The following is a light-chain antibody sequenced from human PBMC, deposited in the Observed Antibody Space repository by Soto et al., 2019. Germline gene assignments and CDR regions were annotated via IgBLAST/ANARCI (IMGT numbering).Light chain of an antibody. J-gene: IGLJ3*02. V-gene: IGLV2-8*01. Sequence: QSALTQPPSASGSPGQSVTISCTGTSSDVGGYNFVSWYQQHQGKVPKTMIYEVSKRPSGVPDRFSGSKSGNTASLTVSGLQAEDEADYYCSSFGGGNKVLFGGGTKLTVL. CDR1: SSDVGGYNF. CDR2: EVS. CDR3: SSFGGGNKVL.